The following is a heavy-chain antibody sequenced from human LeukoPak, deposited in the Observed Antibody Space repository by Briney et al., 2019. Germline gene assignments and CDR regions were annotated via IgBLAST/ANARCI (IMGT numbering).Heavy chain of an antibody. D-gene: IGHD3-22*01. CDR2: INPNSGGT. CDR1: GYTFTGYY. J-gene: IGHJ3*02. Sequence: ASVKVSCKASGYTFTGYYMHWVRQAPGQGLEWMGWINPNSGGTNYAQKFQGRVTMTRDTSISTAYMELSRLRSDDTAVYYRARYDSSGYYDHDAFDIWGQGTMVTVSS. V-gene: IGHV1-2*02. CDR3: ARYDSSGYYDHDAFDI.